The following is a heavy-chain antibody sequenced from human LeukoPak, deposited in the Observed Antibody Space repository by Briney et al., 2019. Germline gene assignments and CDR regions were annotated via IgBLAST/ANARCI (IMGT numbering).Heavy chain of an antibody. CDR2: INPNSGGT. Sequence: SVKVSCKASGYTFTGYYMHWVRQAPGQGLEWMGWINPNSGGTNYAQKFQGRVTMTRDTSISTAYMELSRLRSDDTAVYYCARDSGSGSYSHTYYYYYMDVWGKGTTVTVSS. D-gene: IGHD3-10*01. CDR1: GYTFTGYY. CDR3: ARDSGSGSYSHTYYYYYMDV. V-gene: IGHV1-2*02. J-gene: IGHJ6*03.